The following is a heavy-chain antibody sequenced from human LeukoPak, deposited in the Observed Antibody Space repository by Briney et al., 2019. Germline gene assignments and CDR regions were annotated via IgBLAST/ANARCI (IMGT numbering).Heavy chain of an antibody. CDR2: IYYSGNT. CDR1: GASISDYY. D-gene: IGHD1-1*01. J-gene: IGHJ6*02. V-gene: IGHV4-59*01. CDR3: AREMAVAGTAGYYYYAMDV. Sequence: SETLSLTCTVSGASISDYYWSWIRRPPGKGLEWIGLIYYSGNTNYNPSLKSRVTISVDTSKNQFSLNLSSVTAADTAVYYCAREMAVAGTAGYYYYAMDVWGQGTTVTVSS.